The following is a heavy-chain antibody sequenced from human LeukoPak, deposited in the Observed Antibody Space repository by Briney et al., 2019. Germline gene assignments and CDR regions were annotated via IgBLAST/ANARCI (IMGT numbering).Heavy chain of an antibody. Sequence: ASVKVSCKASGCTFTSYYMDWVLQAPGQGLEWMGIINPSGGSTSYAQKFQGRVTMTRDTSTSTLYMELSSLRSEDTAVYYCARERELLAARDAFDIWGQGTMVTVSS. J-gene: IGHJ3*02. V-gene: IGHV1-46*01. CDR2: INPSGGST. D-gene: IGHD6-6*01. CDR1: GCTFTSYY. CDR3: ARERELLAARDAFDI.